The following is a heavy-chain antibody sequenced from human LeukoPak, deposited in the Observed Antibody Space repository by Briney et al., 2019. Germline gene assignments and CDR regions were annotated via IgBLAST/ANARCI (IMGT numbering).Heavy chain of an antibody. D-gene: IGHD2-21*01. V-gene: IGHV4-4*07. J-gene: IGHJ3*02. CDR3: ARNPNTLSPYCGGDCYPDDAFDI. Sequence: SETLSLTCTVSGGPISSYYGSWIRQPAGKGLEWIGRIYTCGSTNYNRSLKSRVTLPLGTSKNQFSLKLSSMTAADTAVYYCARNPNTLSPYCGGDCYPDDAFDIWGQGTMVTVSS. CDR1: GGPISSYY. CDR2: IYTCGST.